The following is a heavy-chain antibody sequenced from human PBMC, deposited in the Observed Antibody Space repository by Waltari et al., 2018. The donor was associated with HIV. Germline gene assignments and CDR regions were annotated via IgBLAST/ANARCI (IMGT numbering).Heavy chain of an antibody. CDR3: ARDGSSYYGLDY. CDR1: GLPFSTYE. V-gene: IGHV3-48*03. CDR2: ISSSGSTI. Sequence: EVQVVESGGGLVQPGGSLRLSCEASGLPFSTYEMNWVRQAPGKGREWVSYISSSGSTIYYADSVKGRFTISRDNAKNSLYLQMNSLRAEDTAVYFCARDGSSYYGLDYWGRGTLVTVSS. J-gene: IGHJ4*02. D-gene: IGHD1-26*01.